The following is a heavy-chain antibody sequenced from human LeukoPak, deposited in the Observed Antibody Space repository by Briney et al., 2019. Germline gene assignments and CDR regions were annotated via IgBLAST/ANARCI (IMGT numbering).Heavy chain of an antibody. Sequence: GGSLRLSCAASGFTFSSYAMSWVRQAPGKGLEWVSAISGSGGSTYYADSVKGRFTISRDNSKNTLYLQMNSLRAEDTAVYYCAKDLDGDPYYYGMDVWGQGTTVTVSS. V-gene: IGHV3-23*01. CDR3: AKDLDGDPYYYGMDV. CDR2: ISGSGGST. D-gene: IGHD4-17*01. J-gene: IGHJ6*02. CDR1: GFTFSSYA.